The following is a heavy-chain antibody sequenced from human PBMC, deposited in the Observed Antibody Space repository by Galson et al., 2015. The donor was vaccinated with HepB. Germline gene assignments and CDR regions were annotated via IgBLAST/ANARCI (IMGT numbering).Heavy chain of an antibody. J-gene: IGHJ4*02. CDR1: GGSFSGYY. CDR3: ASHFPPRDY. CDR2: INHSGST. V-gene: IGHV4-34*01. Sequence: ETLSLTCAVYGGSFSGYYWSWIRQPPGKGLEWIGEINHSGSTNYNPSLKSRVTISVDTSKNQFSLKLSSVTAADTAVYYCASHFPPRDYWGQGTLVTVSS.